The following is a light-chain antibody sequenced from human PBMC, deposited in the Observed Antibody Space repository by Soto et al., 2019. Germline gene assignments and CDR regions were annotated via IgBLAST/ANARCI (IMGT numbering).Light chain of an antibody. CDR2: GAS. V-gene: IGKV3-20*01. Sequence: EIVLTQSPCTLSFSPWERSTLSCRASQSVSSSFLAWYQQKPGQAPRLLIYGASNRATGIPDRFSGSGSGTDFTLTISRLEPEDFAVYYCQQYVTSPWAFGQGTKVDIK. CDR3: QQYVTSPWA. J-gene: IGKJ1*01. CDR1: QSVSSSF.